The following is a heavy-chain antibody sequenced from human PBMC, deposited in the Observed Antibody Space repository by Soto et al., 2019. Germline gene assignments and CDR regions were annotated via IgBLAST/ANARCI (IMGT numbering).Heavy chain of an antibody. D-gene: IGHD4-17*01. J-gene: IGHJ6*02. CDR3: ARDYGGNLGYYYYGMDV. Sequence: ASVKVSCKASGYTFTSYDINWVRQATGQGLEWMGWMNPNSGNTGYAQKFQGRVTMTRNTSISTAYMEPSSLRSEDTAVYYCARDYGGNLGYYYYGMDVWGQGTTVTVSS. CDR1: GYTFTSYD. CDR2: MNPNSGNT. V-gene: IGHV1-8*01.